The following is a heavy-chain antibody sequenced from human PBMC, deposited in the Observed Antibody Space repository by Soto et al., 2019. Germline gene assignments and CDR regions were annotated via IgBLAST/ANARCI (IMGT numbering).Heavy chain of an antibody. Sequence: PSEPLSLTCAASSAPIRSGGFSWTWIRQPPGKGLEWIGYIYHSASTYYNPSLKSRVTISVDRSKNQFSLKLSSVTAADTAVYYCARDTDNWGQGTLVTISS. J-gene: IGHJ4*02. CDR3: ARDTDN. V-gene: IGHV4-30-2*01. CDR1: SAPIRSGGFS. CDR2: IYHSAST.